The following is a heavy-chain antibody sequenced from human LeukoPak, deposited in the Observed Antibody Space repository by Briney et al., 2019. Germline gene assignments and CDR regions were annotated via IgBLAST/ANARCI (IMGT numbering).Heavy chain of an antibody. CDR1: GFTFSSYE. Sequence: GGSLRLSCAASGFTFSSYEMNWVRQAPGKGLEWVSYISSSGSTIYYADSVKGRFTISRDNAKNSLYPQMNSLRAEDTAVYYCARLPTMVRGVIPSFDPWGQGTLVTVSS. V-gene: IGHV3-48*03. D-gene: IGHD3-10*01. CDR2: ISSSGSTI. J-gene: IGHJ5*02. CDR3: ARLPTMVRGVIPSFDP.